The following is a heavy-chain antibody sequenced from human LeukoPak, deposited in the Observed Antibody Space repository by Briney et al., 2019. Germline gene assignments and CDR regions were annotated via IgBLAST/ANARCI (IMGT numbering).Heavy chain of an antibody. CDR2: ISAYNGNT. V-gene: IGHV1-18*01. CDR1: DYTFTTYG. J-gene: IGHJ5*02. Sequence: GASVKVSCKASDYTFTTYGISWVRLAPGQGLEWMGWISAYNGNTNYAQQFQGRVTMTTDTSMSTAYTELRSLRSDDTAVYYCARDLIAVRPGWFDPWGQGSLVTVSS. CDR3: ARDLIAVRPGWFDP. D-gene: IGHD6-6*01.